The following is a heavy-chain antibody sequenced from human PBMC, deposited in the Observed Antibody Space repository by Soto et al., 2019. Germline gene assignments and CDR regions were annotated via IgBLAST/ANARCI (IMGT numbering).Heavy chain of an antibody. Sequence: QVLLQESGPGLVKPSGTLSLTCAVSGGSISSGNWWSGVRQSPGKELEWIGEIYHSGINNYNPSLKSRVNISVDNSENQLSLSLNSVTAADTAVYYCARNVRYYIDYWGQGTLVTVSS. CDR3: ARNVRYYIDY. CDR1: GGSISSGNW. J-gene: IGHJ4*02. V-gene: IGHV4-4*02. CDR2: IYHSGIN.